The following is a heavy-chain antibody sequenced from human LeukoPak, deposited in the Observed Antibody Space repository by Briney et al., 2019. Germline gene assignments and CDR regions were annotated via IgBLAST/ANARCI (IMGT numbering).Heavy chain of an antibody. V-gene: IGHV3-23*01. CDR2: ISGTGGST. CDR3: AKDEDVVVTTILFDY. J-gene: IGHJ4*02. Sequence: GGSLTLSCAASGFTFRNYAMRWVRQAPGKGVVWVSAISGTGGSTYYAGSVKGRFTISRDNSKNTLYLQMNRLRAEDTAIYYCAKDEDVVVTTILFDYWGRGTLVTVSS. CDR1: GFTFRNYA. D-gene: IGHD2-21*02.